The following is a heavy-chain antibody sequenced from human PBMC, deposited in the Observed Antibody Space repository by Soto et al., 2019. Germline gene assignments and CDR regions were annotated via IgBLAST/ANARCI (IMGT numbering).Heavy chain of an antibody. V-gene: IGHV2-5*02. D-gene: IGHD6-19*01. CDR1: GFSLSTSGVG. CDR2: IYWDDDK. J-gene: IGHJ6*02. CDR3: ALLYSSGPYYYYGMDV. Sequence: SGPTLVNPTQTLTLTCTFSGFSLSTSGVGVGWIRQPPGKALEWLALIYWDDDKRYSPSLKSRLTITKDTSKNQVVLTMTNMDPVDTATYYCALLYSSGPYYYYGMDVWGQGTTVTVSS.